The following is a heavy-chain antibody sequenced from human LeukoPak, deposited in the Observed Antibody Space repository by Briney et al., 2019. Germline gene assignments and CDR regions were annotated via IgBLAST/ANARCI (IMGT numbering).Heavy chain of an antibody. D-gene: IGHD4-17*01. V-gene: IGHV4-34*01. Sequence: SETLSLTCTVSGGSISSYYWSWIRQPPGKGLEWIGEINHSGSTNYNPSLKSRVTISVDTSKNQFSLKLSSVTAADTAVYYCARGPNYGEGYYFDYWGQGTLVTVSS. CDR3: ARGPNYGEGYYFDY. CDR1: GGSISSYY. J-gene: IGHJ4*02. CDR2: INHSGST.